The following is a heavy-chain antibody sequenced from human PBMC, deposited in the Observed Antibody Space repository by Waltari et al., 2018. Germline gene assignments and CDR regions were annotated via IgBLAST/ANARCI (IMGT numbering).Heavy chain of an antibody. V-gene: IGHV3-7*01. CDR3: ARDWEGDSPNFDY. CDR1: GFTFRSYW. D-gene: IGHD1-26*01. Sequence: EVQLVESGGGLVKPGGSLRHSCVASGFTFRSYWMSWVRQGPGKWLEWVADIKQDGSKEYYMESVRGRFTISRDNGKKSVYLQMNRLRVEDTAVYYCARDWEGDSPNFDYWGQGTQVTVSS. CDR2: IKQDGSKE. J-gene: IGHJ4*02.